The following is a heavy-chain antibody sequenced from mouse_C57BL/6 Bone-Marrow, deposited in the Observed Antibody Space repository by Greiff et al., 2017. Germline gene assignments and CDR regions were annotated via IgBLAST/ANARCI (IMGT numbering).Heavy chain of an antibody. CDR3: ARPIITTVVEYFDY. J-gene: IGHJ2*01. V-gene: IGHV5-6*01. CDR1: GFTFSSYG. CDR2: ISSGGSYT. Sequence: EVKLVESGGDLVKPGGSLKLSCAASGFTFSSYGMSWVRQTPDKRLEWVATISSGGSYTYYQDSVKGRFTISRDNAKNTLYLQMSSLKSEDTAMYYCARPIITTVVEYFDYWGQGTTLTVSS. D-gene: IGHD1-1*01.